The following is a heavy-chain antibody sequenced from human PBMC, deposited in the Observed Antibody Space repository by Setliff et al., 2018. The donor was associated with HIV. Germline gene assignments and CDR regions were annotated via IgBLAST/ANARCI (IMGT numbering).Heavy chain of an antibody. CDR3: ARDSGYSGSLYEY. CDR1: GFTFSSYS. Sequence: PGGSLRLSCAASGFTFSSYSMNWVRQAPGKGLEWVSYISSSSSTIYYADSVKGRFTISRDNAKNSLYLQMNSLRAEDTAVYYCARDSGYSGSLYEYWGQGTLVTVSS. CDR2: ISSSSSTI. D-gene: IGHD1-26*01. J-gene: IGHJ4*02. V-gene: IGHV3-48*04.